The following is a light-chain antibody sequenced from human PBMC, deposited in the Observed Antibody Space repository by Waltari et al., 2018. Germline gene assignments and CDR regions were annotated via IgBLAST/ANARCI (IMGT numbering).Light chain of an antibody. J-gene: IGKJ1*01. CDR1: QTIGSW. V-gene: IGKV1-5*03. Sequence: DIQMTQSPSTLSASVGDRVTMTCRASQTIGSWLACDQQIPGKAPKLLIYKASSLQSGVPSRFSGSGSGTEVTLTISSLQPDDFATYYCQQYYSYSRTFGQGTKVEIK. CDR3: QQYYSYSRT. CDR2: KAS.